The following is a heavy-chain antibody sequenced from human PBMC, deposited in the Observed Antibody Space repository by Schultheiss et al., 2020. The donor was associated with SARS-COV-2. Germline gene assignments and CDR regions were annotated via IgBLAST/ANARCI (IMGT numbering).Heavy chain of an antibody. D-gene: IGHD6-19*01. V-gene: IGHV3-33*06. Sequence: GEFLKISCAASGFTFSTYAMSWVRQAPGKGLEWVAVIWYDGGNKYYADSVKGRFTISRDNSENTLYLQMNNLRAADTAVYYCAKDGGGSGWYFDYWGQGTLVTVSS. CDR1: GFTFSTYA. CDR3: AKDGGGSGWYFDY. CDR2: IWYDGGNK. J-gene: IGHJ4*02.